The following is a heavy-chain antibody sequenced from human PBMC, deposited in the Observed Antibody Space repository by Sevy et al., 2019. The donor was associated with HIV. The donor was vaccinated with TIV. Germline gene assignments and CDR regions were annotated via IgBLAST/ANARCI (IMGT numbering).Heavy chain of an antibody. J-gene: IGHJ3*02. CDR2: ISSNGGST. D-gene: IGHD5-18*01. Sequence: GGSLRLSCSASGFTFSSYAMHWVRQAPGNGLEYVSAISSNGGSTYYADSVKGRFTISRDNSKNTLYLQMSSLRAEDTAVYYCVKGSYSYGDKDYDAFDISGQGTVVTVSS. CDR1: GFTFSSYA. V-gene: IGHV3-64D*06. CDR3: VKGSYSYGDKDYDAFDI.